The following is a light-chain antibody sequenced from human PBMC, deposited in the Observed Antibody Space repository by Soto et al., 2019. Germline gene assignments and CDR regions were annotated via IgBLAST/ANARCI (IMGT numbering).Light chain of an antibody. CDR1: QSVNNN. J-gene: IGKJ4*01. CDR3: QQYNNWPLT. CDR2: GAS. V-gene: IGKV3-15*01. Sequence: EIVMTQSPATLSVSPGERATLSCRASQSVNNNLAWYQHKPGQAPRLLIYGASARATGIPARFSGSGSGTEFTLTISSLQSEDFAVYYCQQYNNWPLTFGGGTKVEIK.